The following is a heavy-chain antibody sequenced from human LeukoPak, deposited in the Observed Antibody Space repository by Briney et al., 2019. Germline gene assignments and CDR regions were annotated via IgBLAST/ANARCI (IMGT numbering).Heavy chain of an antibody. D-gene: IGHD2-2*01. CDR3: ARRTMPHAFDI. Sequence: GGSLRLSCAVSGFTVSSNYMSWVRQAPGKGLEWVAIIYSGGSTYYADSAKGRFTFSRDNSNNTLYLQMNSLRAEDTAMYYCARRTMPHAFDIWGQGTMVTVSS. CDR2: IYSGGST. J-gene: IGHJ3*02. CDR1: GFTVSSNY. V-gene: IGHV3-53*01.